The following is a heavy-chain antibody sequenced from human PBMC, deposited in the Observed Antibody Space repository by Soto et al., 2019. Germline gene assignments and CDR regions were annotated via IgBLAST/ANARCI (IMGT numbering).Heavy chain of an antibody. CDR3: ARALAAARAAPSFDY. CDR1: GFTFSSYA. CDR2: ISYDGSNK. V-gene: IGHV3-30-3*01. J-gene: IGHJ4*02. D-gene: IGHD6-13*01. Sequence: GGSLRLSCAASGFTFSSYAMHWVRQAPGKGLEWVAVISYDGSNKYYADSVKGRFTISSDNSKNTLYLQMNSLRAEDTAVYYWARALAAARAAPSFDYWGQGTLVTVSS.